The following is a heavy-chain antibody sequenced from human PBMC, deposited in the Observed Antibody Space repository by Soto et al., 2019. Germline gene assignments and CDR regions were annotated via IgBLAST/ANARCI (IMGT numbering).Heavy chain of an antibody. CDR3: AKAATYYYDSSGYYYGNYFDY. J-gene: IGHJ4*02. Sequence: GGSLRLSCAASGFTFSSYAMSWVRQAPGKGLEWVSAISGSGGSTYYADSVKGRFTISRDNSKNTLYLQMNSLRAEDTAVYYCAKAATYYYDSSGYYYGNYFDYWGQGTLVTAPQ. CDR2: ISGSGGST. D-gene: IGHD3-22*01. CDR1: GFTFSSYA. V-gene: IGHV3-23*01.